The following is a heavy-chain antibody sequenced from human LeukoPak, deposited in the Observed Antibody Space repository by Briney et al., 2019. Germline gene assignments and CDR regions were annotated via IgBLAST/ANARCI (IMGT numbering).Heavy chain of an antibody. CDR1: GFTFSRYS. Sequence: GGSLRLSCAASGFTFSRYSMNWVRQAPGKGLEWVGFIRSKAYGGTTEYAASVKGRFTISRDDSKSIAYLQMNSLKTEDTAVYYCTRATSPIWGQGTMVTVSS. CDR3: TRATSPI. CDR2: IRSKAYGGTT. J-gene: IGHJ3*02. V-gene: IGHV3-49*04.